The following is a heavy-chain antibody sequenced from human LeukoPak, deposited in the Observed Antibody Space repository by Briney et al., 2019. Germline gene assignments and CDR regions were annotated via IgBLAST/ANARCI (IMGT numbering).Heavy chain of an antibody. D-gene: IGHD4-17*01. CDR1: GGTFSSYA. CDR2: IIPIFGTA. CDR3: ARESFTVTTFFDY. V-gene: IGHV1-69*01. Sequence: ASVKVSCKASGGTFSSYAISWVRQAPGQGLEWMGGIIPIFGTAYYAQKFQGRVTITADESTSTAYMELSSLRSEDTAVYYCARESFTVTTFFDYWGQGTLVTVSS. J-gene: IGHJ4*02.